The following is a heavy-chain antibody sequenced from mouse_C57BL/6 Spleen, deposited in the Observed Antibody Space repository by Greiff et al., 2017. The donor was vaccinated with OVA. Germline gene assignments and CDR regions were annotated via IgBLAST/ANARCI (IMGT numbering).Heavy chain of an antibody. CDR1: GYTFTSYW. J-gene: IGHJ2*01. CDR3: ARGDYDCTLDY. V-gene: IGHV1-52*01. D-gene: IGHD2-4*01. CDR2: IDPSDSET. Sequence: VQLQQPGAELVRPGSSVKLSCKASGYTFTSYWMHWVKQRPIQGLEWIGNIDPSDSETHYNQKFKDKATLTVDKSSSTAYMQLSSLTSEDSAVYYCARGDYDCTLDYWGQGTTLTVSS.